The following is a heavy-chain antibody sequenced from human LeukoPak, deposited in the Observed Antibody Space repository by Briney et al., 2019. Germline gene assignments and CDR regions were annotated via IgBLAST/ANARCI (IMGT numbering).Heavy chain of an antibody. J-gene: IGHJ4*02. CDR3: AREMKVLYDSSGADY. CDR1: GYTFTSYG. D-gene: IGHD3-22*01. Sequence: AAVKVSCKASGYTFTSYGISWVRQAPGQGLEWMGWISAYSGNTNYAQKLQGRVTMTTDTSTSTAYMELRSLRSDDTAVYYCAREMKVLYDSSGADYWGQGTLVTVSS. V-gene: IGHV1-18*01. CDR2: ISAYSGNT.